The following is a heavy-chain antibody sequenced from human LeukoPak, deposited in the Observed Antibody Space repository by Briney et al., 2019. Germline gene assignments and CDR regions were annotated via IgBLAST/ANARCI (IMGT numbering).Heavy chain of an antibody. CDR3: ARDRIFKGGSYFFDY. D-gene: IGHD2-21*01. CDR1: GFTFSTYW. J-gene: IGHJ4*02. Sequence: GGSLRLSCAASGFTFSTYWMAWVRQAPGKGLEWVAHIKSDGSEHYYVDSLKGRFTISRDNAKNSLYLQMNSLRAEDTAMYYCARDRIFKGGSYFFDYWGQGTLVTVSS. V-gene: IGHV3-7*01. CDR2: IKSDGSEH.